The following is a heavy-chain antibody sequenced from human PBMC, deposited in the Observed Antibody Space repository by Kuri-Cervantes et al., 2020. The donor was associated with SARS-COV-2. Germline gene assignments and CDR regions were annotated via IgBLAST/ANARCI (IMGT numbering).Heavy chain of an antibody. CDR2: ISAYNGNT. CDR1: GYTFTSYG. Sequence: ASVKVSCKASGYTFTSYGISWVRQAPGQGLEWMGWISAYNGNTNYAQKLQGRVTMTTDTSTSTAYMELRSLGSDDTAVYYCARVYCSGGSCYSLDYWGQGTLVTVSS. CDR3: ARVYCSGGSCYSLDY. D-gene: IGHD2-15*01. J-gene: IGHJ4*02. V-gene: IGHV1-18*01.